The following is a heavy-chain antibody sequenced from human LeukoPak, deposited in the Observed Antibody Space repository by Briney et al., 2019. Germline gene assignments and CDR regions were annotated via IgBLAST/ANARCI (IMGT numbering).Heavy chain of an antibody. Sequence: QPGGSLRLSCAASGFTFSAYGMHWVRQAPGKGLEWVAVISYDGSSKYYADSVKGRFTISRDNSKNTLYLQMNSLRAEDTAVYYCAKDVSLGYCSSTSCYAVFWGQGTLVTVSS. CDR2: ISYDGSSK. V-gene: IGHV3-30*18. CDR1: GFTFSAYG. J-gene: IGHJ4*02. D-gene: IGHD2-2*01. CDR3: AKDVSLGYCSSTSCYAVF.